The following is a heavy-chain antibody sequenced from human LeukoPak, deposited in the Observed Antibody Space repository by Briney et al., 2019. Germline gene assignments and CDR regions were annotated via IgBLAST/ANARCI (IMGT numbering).Heavy chain of an antibody. CDR2: INAGNGNT. CDR1: GYTFTSYA. Sequence: ASVKVSCKASGYTFTSYAMHWVRQAPGQRLEWMGWINAGNGNTKYSQKFQGRVTITRDTSASTAYMELSSLRSGDTAVYYCARDLWDIVVAGVDTAMGIFDYWGQGTLVTVSS. D-gene: IGHD5-18*01. J-gene: IGHJ4*02. CDR3: ARDLWDIVVAGVDTAMGIFDY. V-gene: IGHV1-3*01.